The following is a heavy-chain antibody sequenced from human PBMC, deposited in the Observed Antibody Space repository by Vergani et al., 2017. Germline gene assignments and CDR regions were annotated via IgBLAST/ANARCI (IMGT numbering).Heavy chain of an antibody. J-gene: IGHJ6*03. CDR1: GFTFSSYG. CDR2: ISYDGSNK. Sequence: QVQLVESGGGVVQPGRSLRLSCAASGFTFSSYGMHWVRQAPGKGLEWVAVISYDGSNKYYADSVKGRFTISRDNSKNTLYLQMNSLRAEDTAVYYCAKDPYSSGWYGAGDHYMDVWGKGTTVTVSS. CDR3: AKDPYSSGWYGAGDHYMDV. V-gene: IGHV3-30*18. D-gene: IGHD6-19*01.